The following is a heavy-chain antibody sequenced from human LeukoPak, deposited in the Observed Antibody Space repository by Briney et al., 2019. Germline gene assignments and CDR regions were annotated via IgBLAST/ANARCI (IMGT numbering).Heavy chain of an antibody. J-gene: IGHJ4*02. CDR1: GFTFSSYA. D-gene: IGHD6-13*01. Sequence: GGTLRLSCAASGFTFSSYAMYWVRQAPAGGGEGVALISYDGSINDYDHSVKGRFTISRDKSKNTQYLQMTSVRADDTAMYYCARGSYSSSWKTFDYWGQGTLVTVSS. CDR2: ISYDGSIN. CDR3: ARGSYSSSWKTFDY. V-gene: IGHV3-30*04.